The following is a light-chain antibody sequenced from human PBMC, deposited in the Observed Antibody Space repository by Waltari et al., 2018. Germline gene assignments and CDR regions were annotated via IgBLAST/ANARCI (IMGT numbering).Light chain of an antibody. CDR3: QQYGSSPRT. J-gene: IGKJ1*01. CDR1: QSVSSSY. CDR2: GAS. Sequence: EIVLTPSPGTLSFSPGARDTLSCRASQSVSSSYLAWYQQKPGQAPRLLIYGASSRATGIPDRFSGSGSGTDFTLTISRLEPEDFAVYYCQQYGSSPRTFGQGTKVEIK. V-gene: IGKV3-20*01.